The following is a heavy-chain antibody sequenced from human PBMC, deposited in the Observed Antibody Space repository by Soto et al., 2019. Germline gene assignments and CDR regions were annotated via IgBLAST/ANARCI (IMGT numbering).Heavy chain of an antibody. V-gene: IGHV3-23*01. D-gene: IGHD3-10*01. CDR2: ISGSGGST. CDR3: AKPYYYGSGTGPDAFDI. Sequence: EVQLLESGGGLVQPGGSLRLSCAASGFTFSIYAMTWVRQAPGKGLEWVSSISGSGGSTYYADSVKGRFTISRANSKNTRYSQMNSLRAEDTALYYCAKPYYYGSGTGPDAFDIWGQGTMVTVSS. CDR1: GFTFSIYA. J-gene: IGHJ3*02.